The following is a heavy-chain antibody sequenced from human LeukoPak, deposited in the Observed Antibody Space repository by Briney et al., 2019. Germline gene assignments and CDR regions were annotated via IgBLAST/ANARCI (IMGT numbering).Heavy chain of an antibody. CDR3: ARDRSTVDYYGLDV. D-gene: IGHD4-11*01. Sequence: SQTLSLTCTVSGGSISSGDFYGLWLPQPPEKGLEYIVYIYHSGITYYNPSLRSRVTVSIDTSNNQFSLNLSSVTAADTAVYYCARDRSTVDYYGLDVWAQGTTVIVSS. J-gene: IGHJ6*02. CDR2: IYHSGIT. V-gene: IGHV4-30-4*01. CDR1: GGSISSGDFY.